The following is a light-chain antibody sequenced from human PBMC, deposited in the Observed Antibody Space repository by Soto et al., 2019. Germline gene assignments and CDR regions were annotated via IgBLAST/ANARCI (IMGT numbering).Light chain of an antibody. CDR1: RTISTY. CDR3: QQSDSTPPVT. Sequence: DIQMTQSPSSLSASIGDRVIITCRASRTISTYLNWYQQKPGKAPKLLIYAASSLQSGVPSRFSGSGSGTHFTLTISSLHPEDFATYYCQQSDSTPPVTFGGGTKVEIK. CDR2: AAS. J-gene: IGKJ4*01. V-gene: IGKV1-39*01.